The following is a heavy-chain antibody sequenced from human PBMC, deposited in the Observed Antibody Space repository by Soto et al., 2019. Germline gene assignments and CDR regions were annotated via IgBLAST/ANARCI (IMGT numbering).Heavy chain of an antibody. CDR2: ISGSGGST. V-gene: IGHV3-23*01. Sequence: EVQLLESGGGLVQPGGSLRLSCAASGFTFSSYAMSWVRQAPGKGLEWVSAISGSGGSTYYAASVKGRFTISRDNSKTTLYLQMNSLRAEDTAVYYCAKISGRIFGVVTPLDYWGQGTLVTVSS. D-gene: IGHD3-3*01. CDR3: AKISGRIFGVVTPLDY. J-gene: IGHJ4*02. CDR1: GFTFSSYA.